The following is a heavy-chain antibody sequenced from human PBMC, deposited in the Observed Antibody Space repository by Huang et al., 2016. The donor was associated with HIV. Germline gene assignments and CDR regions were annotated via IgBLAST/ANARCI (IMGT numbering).Heavy chain of an antibody. V-gene: IGHV4-34*01. D-gene: IGHD3-10*01. CDR1: GGSFSGPN. J-gene: IGHJ4*02. CDR2: IKHRGRT. Sequence: QVQLHQWGAGLLKPSETLSLTCAVYGGSFSGPNWTWIRQTPGKGLEWIGEIKHRGRTNYSPSLKRRVTISLDTSKNQFSLRLRSVTAADTAVYYCARGRGDAHGFLGLDFWGQGTLVTVSS. CDR3: ARGRGDAHGFLGLDF.